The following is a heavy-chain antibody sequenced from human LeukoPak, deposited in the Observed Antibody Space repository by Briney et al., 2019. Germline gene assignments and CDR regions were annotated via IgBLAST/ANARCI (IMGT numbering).Heavy chain of an antibody. CDR1: EFSVGSNY. J-gene: IGHJ3*02. CDR2: IYSGGST. D-gene: IGHD2-15*01. V-gene: IGHV3-66*04. CDR3: AKRGYCRGGTCFSHDAFDI. Sequence: GGSLRLSCAASEFSVGSNYMTWVRQAPEKGLEWVSLIYSGGSTYYADSVKGRFTISRDNSKNTLYLQMNSLRAEDTAVYYCAKRGYCRGGTCFSHDAFDIWGQGTMVTVSS.